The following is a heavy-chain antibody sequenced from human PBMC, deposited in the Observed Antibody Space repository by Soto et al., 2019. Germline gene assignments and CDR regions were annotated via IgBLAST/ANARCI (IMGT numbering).Heavy chain of an antibody. D-gene: IGHD6-19*01. CDR3: ARGRAVAGEGDFDY. Sequence: ASVKVSCKASGGTFSSYAISWVRQAPGQGLEWMGGIIPIFGTANYAQKFQGRVTITADESTSTAYMELSSLRSEDTAVYYCARGRAVAGEGDFDYWGQGTLVTVSS. CDR2: IIPIFGTA. CDR1: GGTFSSYA. V-gene: IGHV1-69*13. J-gene: IGHJ4*02.